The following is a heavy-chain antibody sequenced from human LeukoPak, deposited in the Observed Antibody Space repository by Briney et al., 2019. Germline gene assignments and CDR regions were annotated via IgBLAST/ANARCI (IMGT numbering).Heavy chain of an antibody. CDR1: GGSFSGYY. CDR3: ARTKWAHIQLWSPYFDY. Sequence: SETLSLTCAVYGGSFSGYYWSWIRQPPGKGLEWIGEISHSGSTNYNPSLKSRVTISVDTSKNQFSLKLSSVTAADTAVYYCARTKWAHIQLWSPYFDYWGQGTLVTVSS. D-gene: IGHD5-18*01. CDR2: ISHSGST. V-gene: IGHV4-34*01. J-gene: IGHJ4*02.